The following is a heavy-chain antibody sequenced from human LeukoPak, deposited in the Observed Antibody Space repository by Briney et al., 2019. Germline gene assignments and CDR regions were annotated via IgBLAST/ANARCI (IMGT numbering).Heavy chain of an antibody. Sequence: GGSLRLSCAASGFTFSSYSMNWVRQAPGKGLEWVSSISSSSSYIYYADSVKGRFTISRDNAKNSLYLQMNSLRAEDTAVYYCAREFVYYGSGSDAFDIWGQGTMVTVSS. V-gene: IGHV3-21*01. D-gene: IGHD3-10*01. CDR2: ISSSSSYI. CDR1: GFTFSSYS. CDR3: AREFVYYGSGSDAFDI. J-gene: IGHJ3*02.